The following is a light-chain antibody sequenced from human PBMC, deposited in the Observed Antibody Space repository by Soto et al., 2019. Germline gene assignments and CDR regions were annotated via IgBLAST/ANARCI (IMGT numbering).Light chain of an antibody. J-gene: IGLJ1*01. CDR1: SSNIGAGYD. CDR2: GNS. CDR3: QSYDSSVSGRGV. Sequence: QPVLTQPPSVSRAPGQRVTISCTGSSSNIGAGYDVHWYQQLPGTAPKLLIYGNSNPPSGVPGRFSGSKSGTSASLAITGLQAEDEADYYCQSYDSSVSGRGVFGTGTKLTVL. V-gene: IGLV1-40*01.